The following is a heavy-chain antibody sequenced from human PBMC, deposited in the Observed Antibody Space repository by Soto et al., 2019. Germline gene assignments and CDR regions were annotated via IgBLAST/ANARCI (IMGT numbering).Heavy chain of an antibody. CDR2: IIPILGIA. J-gene: IGHJ5*02. Sequence: QVQLVQSGAEVKKPGSSVKVSCKASGGTFSSYTISWVRQAPGQGLEWMGRIIPILGIANYAQKFQGRVTITADKSTSIAYMELSSLRSEDTAVYYCARDPVGIQQWLVGNNWFDPWGQGTLVTVSS. CDR1: GGTFSSYT. D-gene: IGHD6-19*01. V-gene: IGHV1-69*08. CDR3: ARDPVGIQQWLVGNNWFDP.